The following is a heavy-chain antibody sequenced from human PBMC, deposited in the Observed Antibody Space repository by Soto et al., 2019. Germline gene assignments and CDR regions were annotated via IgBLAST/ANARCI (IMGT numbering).Heavy chain of an antibody. CDR2: ISYDGSNK. CDR1: GFTFSSYG. D-gene: IGHD5-18*01. CDR3: AKDKLDTAMVFYFDY. V-gene: IGHV3-30*18. J-gene: IGHJ4*02. Sequence: QVQLVESGGGVVQPGRSLRLSCAASGFTFSSYGMHWVRQAPGKGLEWVAVISYDGSNKYYADSVKGRFTISRDNSKNTLYLQMNSLRAEDTAVYYCAKDKLDTAMVFYFDYWGQGTLVTVSS.